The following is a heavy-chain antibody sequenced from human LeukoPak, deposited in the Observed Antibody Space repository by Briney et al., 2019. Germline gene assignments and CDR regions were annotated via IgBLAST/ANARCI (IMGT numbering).Heavy chain of an antibody. CDR1: GGSISSSSYY. CDR3: ARDEGQQLVDY. J-gene: IGHJ4*02. V-gene: IGHV3-11*04. D-gene: IGHD6-13*01. Sequence: LSLTCTVSGGSISSSSYYWSWIRQAPGKGLEWVSYISSSGSTIYYADSVKGRFTISRDNAKNSLYLQMNSLRAEDTAVYYCARDEGQQLVDYWGQGTLVTVSS. CDR2: ISSSGSTI.